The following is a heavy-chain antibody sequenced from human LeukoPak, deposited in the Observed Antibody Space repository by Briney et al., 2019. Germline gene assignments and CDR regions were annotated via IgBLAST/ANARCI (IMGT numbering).Heavy chain of an antibody. Sequence: PGESLRISCKDSGYSFTSYWISWVRQMPGKGLEWMGRIDPSDSYTNYSPSFQGHVTISADKSISTAYLQWSSLKASDTAMYYCARQSTRGMVDTDFDYWGQGTLVTVSS. V-gene: IGHV5-10-1*01. CDR3: ARQSTRGMVDTDFDY. D-gene: IGHD5-18*01. CDR2: IDPSDSYT. J-gene: IGHJ4*02. CDR1: GYSFTSYW.